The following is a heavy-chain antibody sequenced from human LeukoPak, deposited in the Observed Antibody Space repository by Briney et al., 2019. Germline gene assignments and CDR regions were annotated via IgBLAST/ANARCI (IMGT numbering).Heavy chain of an antibody. Sequence: ASVKVSCKASGYTFTSYYMHWVRQAPGQGLEWMGLINPSGDSTSYAQKFQGRVTMTRDTSTSTVYMELSSLRSEDTAVYYCARASRAAAGLYYFDYWGQGTLVTVSS. J-gene: IGHJ4*02. V-gene: IGHV1-46*01. D-gene: IGHD6-13*01. CDR2: INPSGDST. CDR3: ARASRAAAGLYYFDY. CDR1: GYTFTSYY.